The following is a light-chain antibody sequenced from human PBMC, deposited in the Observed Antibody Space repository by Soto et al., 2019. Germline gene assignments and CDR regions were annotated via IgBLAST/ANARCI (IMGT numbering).Light chain of an antibody. J-gene: IGKJ1*01. V-gene: IGKV1-5*03. CDR2: EAS. CDR1: QSISSR. CDR3: QQYNTDSRMWT. Sequence: DIQMPQSPYTLYASVGDRVTISCRACQSISSRLAWYQERPGKAPRLLLYEASSLESGVPSRFSGSGSWTEFTLTIRSLQPEHFATYYCQQYNTDSRMWTFGQGTKVDIK.